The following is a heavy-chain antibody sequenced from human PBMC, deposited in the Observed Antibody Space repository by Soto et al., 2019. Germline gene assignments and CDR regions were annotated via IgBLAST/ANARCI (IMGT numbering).Heavy chain of an antibody. J-gene: IGHJ6*02. V-gene: IGHV6-1*01. CDR1: GDSVSSNSAA. D-gene: IGHD1-7*01. CDR2: TYYRSKWYN. CDR3: AVSGITGTTLDYYYYDMDV. Sequence: SQTLSLTCAISGDSVSSNSAAWNWIRQSPSRGLEWLGRTYYRSKWYNDYAVSVKSRITINPDTSKNQFSLQLNSVTPEDTAVYYCAVSGITGTTLDYYYYDMDVWGQGTTVTVSS.